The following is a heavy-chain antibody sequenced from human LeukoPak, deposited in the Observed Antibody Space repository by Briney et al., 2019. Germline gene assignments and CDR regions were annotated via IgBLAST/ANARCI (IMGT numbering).Heavy chain of an antibody. CDR1: GFTFSDYE. J-gene: IGHJ4*02. CDR2: IDSRGSGI. V-gene: IGHV3-48*03. Sequence: PGGSLRLSCAASGFTFSDYEFNRVRQAPGKGLEWVSYIDSRGSGIYYADSVKGRFTMSRDNAKNLVYLQMNSLSVEDTAIYFCARETAFCGGDCYDYWGQGTLVTVSS. D-gene: IGHD2-21*02. CDR3: ARETAFCGGDCYDY.